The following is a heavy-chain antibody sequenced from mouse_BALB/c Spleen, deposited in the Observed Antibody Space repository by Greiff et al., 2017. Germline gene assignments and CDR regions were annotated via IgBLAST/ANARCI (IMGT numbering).Heavy chain of an antibody. Sequence: EVQLVESGGGLVKPGGSLKLSCAASGFTFSSYAMSWVRQTPEKRLEWVASISSGGSTYYPDSVKGRFTISRDNARNILYLQMSSLRSEDTAMYYCARSLLRPYYFDYWGQGTTLTVSS. J-gene: IGHJ2*01. CDR1: GFTFSSYA. CDR2: ISSGGST. CDR3: ARSLLRPYYFDY. V-gene: IGHV5-6-5*01. D-gene: IGHD1-2*01.